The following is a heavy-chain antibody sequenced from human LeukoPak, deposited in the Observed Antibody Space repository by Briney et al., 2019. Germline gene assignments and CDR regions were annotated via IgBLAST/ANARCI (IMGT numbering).Heavy chain of an antibody. D-gene: IGHD2-2*01. J-gene: IGHJ4*02. Sequence: GSLRLSCVGSGFTFSSYSMNWVRQAPGKGLEWVSGINWSGGSTGYADPLRGRFTISRDNAKNSLYFQMDSLRAEDTALYYCARAPITSPFYFDYWGQGTLVTVSS. V-gene: IGHV3-20*04. CDR3: ARAPITSPFYFDY. CDR2: INWSGGST. CDR1: GFTFSSYS.